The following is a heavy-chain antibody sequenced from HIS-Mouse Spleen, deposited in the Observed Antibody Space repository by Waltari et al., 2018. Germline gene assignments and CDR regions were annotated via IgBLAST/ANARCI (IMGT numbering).Heavy chain of an antibody. Sequence: QLQLQKSGPGLVKPSDTLSLTCTVSGGSISSSSYYWGWIRQPPGKGLEWIGSIYYSGSTYYNPSLKSRVTISVDTSKNQFSLKLSSVTAADTAVYYCAREIPYSSSWYDWYFDLWGRGTLVTVSS. D-gene: IGHD6-13*01. CDR2: IYYSGST. V-gene: IGHV4-39*07. CDR3: AREIPYSSSWYDWYFDL. J-gene: IGHJ2*01. CDR1: GGSISSSSYY.